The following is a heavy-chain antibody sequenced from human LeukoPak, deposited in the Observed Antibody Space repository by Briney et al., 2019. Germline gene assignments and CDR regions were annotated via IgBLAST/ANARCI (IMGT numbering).Heavy chain of an antibody. CDR1: GFTFRNSW. J-gene: IGHJ6*03. D-gene: IGHD1-26*01. Sequence: GGSLRLSCGASGFTFRNSWMSWVRQAPGKGLEWVASIKPDGSEKYSVDSVKGRFTISRENARKSLYLQMNSLRAEETAVYYCARDPYSGRYGDYYYYYMDVWGKGTTVTISS. CDR2: IKPDGSEK. CDR3: ARDPYSGRYGDYYYYYMDV. V-gene: IGHV3-7*01.